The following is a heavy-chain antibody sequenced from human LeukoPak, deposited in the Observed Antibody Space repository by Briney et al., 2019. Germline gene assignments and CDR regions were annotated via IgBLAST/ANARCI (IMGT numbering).Heavy chain of an antibody. CDR1: GFTFSSYG. Sequence: GSLRLSCAAPGFTFSSYGMHWVRQAPGKGLEWVAVIWYDGSNKYYADSVRGRFTISRDNSKNTLYLQMNSLKAEDTAVYYCARDRGEGWLQSNFDYWGQGTLVTVSS. CDR2: IWYDGSNK. D-gene: IGHD5-24*01. CDR3: ARDRGEGWLQSNFDY. V-gene: IGHV3-33*01. J-gene: IGHJ4*02.